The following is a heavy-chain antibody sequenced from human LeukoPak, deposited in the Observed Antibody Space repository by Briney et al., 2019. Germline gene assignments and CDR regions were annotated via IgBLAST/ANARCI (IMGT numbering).Heavy chain of an antibody. J-gene: IGHJ4*02. CDR3: ARDSRFYGDYGFDY. CDR1: GFTVSSNY. V-gene: IGHV3-66*01. CDR2: IYSGGST. D-gene: IGHD4-17*01. Sequence: PGGSLRLSCAASGFTVSSNYMSWVRQAPGKGLEWVSVIYSGGSTYYADSVKGRFTISRDNSKNTLYLQMNSLRAEDTAVYYCARDSRFYGDYGFDYWGQGTLVTVSS.